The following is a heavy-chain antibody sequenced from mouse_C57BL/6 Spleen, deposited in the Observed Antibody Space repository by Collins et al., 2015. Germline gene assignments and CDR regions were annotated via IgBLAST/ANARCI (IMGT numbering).Heavy chain of an antibody. J-gene: IGHJ1*03. Sequence: STSGMGVSWIRQPSGKGLEWLAHIYWDDDKRYNPSLKSRLTFSKDTSRNQVFLKITSVDTADTATYYCARRAYYYGSSPYWYFDVWGTGTTVTVSS. CDR3: ARRAYYYGSSPYWYFDV. CDR1: STSGMG. CDR2: IYWDDDK. D-gene: IGHD1-1*01. V-gene: IGHV8-12*01.